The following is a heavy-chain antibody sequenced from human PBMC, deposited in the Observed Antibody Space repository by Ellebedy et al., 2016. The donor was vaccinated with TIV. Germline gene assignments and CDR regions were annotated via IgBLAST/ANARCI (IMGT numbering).Heavy chain of an antibody. CDR1: GDSVSSNSVA. CDR3: ARMGYSSTLPYLDY. J-gene: IGHJ4*02. D-gene: IGHD6-13*01. Sequence: SQTLSLTCAISGDSVSSNSVAWHWLRQSPSRGLEWLGRTYYRSKWYNDYAASVKSRITINPDTSKNQFSLQLNSVTPEDTAVYYCARMGYSSTLPYLDYWGQGTLVTVSS. V-gene: IGHV6-1*01. CDR2: TYYRSKWYN.